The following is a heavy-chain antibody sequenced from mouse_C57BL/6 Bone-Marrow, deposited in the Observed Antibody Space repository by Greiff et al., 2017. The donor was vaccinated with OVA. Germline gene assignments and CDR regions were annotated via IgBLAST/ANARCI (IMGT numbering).Heavy chain of an antibody. J-gene: IGHJ3*01. D-gene: IGHD2-2*01. CDR1: EYEFPSHD. CDR2: INSDGGST. V-gene: IGHV5-2*01. Sequence: EVNVVESGGGLVQPGESLKLSCESNEYEFPSHDMSWVRKTPEKRLELVAAINSDGGSTYYPDTMERRFIISRDNTKKTLYLQMSSLRSEDTALYYCARQDLLWLRLWFAYWGQGTLVTVSA. CDR3: ARQDLLWLRLWFAY.